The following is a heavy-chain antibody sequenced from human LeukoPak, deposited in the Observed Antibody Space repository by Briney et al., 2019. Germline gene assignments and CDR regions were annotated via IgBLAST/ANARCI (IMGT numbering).Heavy chain of an antibody. CDR2: ISYDGSNK. Sequence: GGSLRLSCAASGFTFSSYGMHWVRQAPGKGLEWVAVISYDGSNKYYAGSVKGRFTISRDNSKNTLYLQMNSLRAEDTAVYYCAKEGAAAGAFDYWGQGTLVTVSS. CDR3: AKEGAAAGAFDY. J-gene: IGHJ4*02. D-gene: IGHD6-13*01. CDR1: GFTFSSYG. V-gene: IGHV3-30*18.